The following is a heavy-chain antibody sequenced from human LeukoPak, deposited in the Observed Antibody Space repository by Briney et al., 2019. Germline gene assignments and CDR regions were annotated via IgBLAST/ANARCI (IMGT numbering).Heavy chain of an antibody. Sequence: PSETLSLTCTVSGGSISSYYWGWIRQPPGKGLEWIGSIYYSGSTYYNPSLKSRVTISVDTSKNQFSLKLSSVTAADTAVYYCARGPLGYCTNGVCYALDYWGQGTLVTVSS. CDR1: GGSISSYY. V-gene: IGHV4-39*07. CDR2: IYYSGST. CDR3: ARGPLGYCTNGVCYALDY. D-gene: IGHD2-8*01. J-gene: IGHJ4*02.